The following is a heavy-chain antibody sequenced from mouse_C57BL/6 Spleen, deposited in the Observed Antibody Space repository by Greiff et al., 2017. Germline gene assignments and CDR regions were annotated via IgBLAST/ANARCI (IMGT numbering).Heavy chain of an antibody. Sequence: EVKLQESGAELVKPGASVKLSCTASGFNIKDYYMHWVKQRTEQGLEWIGRIDPEDGETKYAPKFQGKATITADTSANPAYLQLSSLTSEDTAVYYCARRGFTTVVDYWGQGTTLTVSS. CDR1: GFNIKDYY. CDR3: ARRGFTTVVDY. D-gene: IGHD1-1*01. CDR2: IDPEDGET. V-gene: IGHV14-2*01. J-gene: IGHJ2*01.